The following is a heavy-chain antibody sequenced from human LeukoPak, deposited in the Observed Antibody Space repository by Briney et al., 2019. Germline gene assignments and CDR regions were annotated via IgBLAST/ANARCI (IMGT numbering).Heavy chain of an antibody. CDR2: IYPGDSDT. CDR1: GYTFTNYW. J-gene: IGHJ4*02. CDR3: ARPLTILREVVTSSDY. V-gene: IGHV5-51*01. D-gene: IGHD3-10*01. Sequence: PGESLKISCHGSGYTFTNYWIGWARQVPVKGLEWMGIIYPGDSDTRYSPSFQSQVTISADKFISTAYLQWSGLKASDTAMYYCARPLTILREVVTSSDYWGQGTLVTVSS.